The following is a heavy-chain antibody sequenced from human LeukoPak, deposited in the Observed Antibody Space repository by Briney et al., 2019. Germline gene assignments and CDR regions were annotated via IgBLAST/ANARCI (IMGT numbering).Heavy chain of an antibody. V-gene: IGHV3-23*01. D-gene: IGHD3-22*01. Sequence: QAGGSLRLSCAASGFTFSSYAMSWVRQAPGKGLEWVSAISGSGGSTYYADSVKGRFTISRDNSKNTLYLQMNSLRAEDTAVYYCANSPRDYDSSGYWVSWGQGTLVTVSS. J-gene: IGHJ5*02. CDR2: ISGSGGST. CDR3: ANSPRDYDSSGYWVS. CDR1: GFTFSSYA.